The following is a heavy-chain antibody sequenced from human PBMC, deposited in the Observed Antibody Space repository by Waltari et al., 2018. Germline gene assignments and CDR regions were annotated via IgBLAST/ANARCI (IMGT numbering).Heavy chain of an antibody. CDR3: AREVVYADYFDY. J-gene: IGHJ4*02. CDR1: GYTFTSYY. CDR2: INPSGGST. D-gene: IGHD2-8*02. V-gene: IGHV1-46*01. Sequence: QVQLVQSGAEVKKPGASVKVSCKASGYTFTSYYMHWVRQAPGQGLEWMGIINPSGGSTSYAQKFQGRVTMTRDTSTSTVYMELSRLRSDDTAVYYCAREVVYADYFDYWGQGTLVTVSS.